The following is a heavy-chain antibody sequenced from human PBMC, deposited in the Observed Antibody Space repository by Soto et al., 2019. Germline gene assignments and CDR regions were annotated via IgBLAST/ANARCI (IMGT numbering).Heavy chain of an antibody. CDR2: IYYDGGT. V-gene: IGHV4-61*08. CDR1: GHSLSSGGYY. J-gene: IGHJ3*01. D-gene: IGHD6-13*01. CDR3: ARVLPGIAAAYDAFDV. Sequence: SETLSLTCTVSGHSLSSGGYYWSWIRQHPGKGLEWVGYIYYDGGTTYDSSLKSRVTISTDTSRSQLSLQLTSATPADTAVYYCARVLPGIAAAYDAFDVWGQGTMVTVSS.